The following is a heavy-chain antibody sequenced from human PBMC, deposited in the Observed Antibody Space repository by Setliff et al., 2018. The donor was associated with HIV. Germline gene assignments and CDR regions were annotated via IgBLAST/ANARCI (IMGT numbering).Heavy chain of an antibody. J-gene: IGHJ6*02. CDR1: GGSFSGYY. Sequence: PSETLSLTCAVYGGSFSGYYWSWIRQPPGKGLEWIGEINYSGSTNYNPSLTSRVIISVDTSKNQFSLKLSSVTAADTAVYYCASFISSSRVMPKMDVWGQGTTVTVSS. V-gene: IGHV4-34*01. D-gene: IGHD6-6*01. CDR3: ASFISSSRVMPKMDV. CDR2: INYSGST.